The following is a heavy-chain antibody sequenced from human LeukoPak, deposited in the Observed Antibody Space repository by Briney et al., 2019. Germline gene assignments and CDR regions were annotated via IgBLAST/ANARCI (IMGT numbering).Heavy chain of an antibody. V-gene: IGHV3-53*05. D-gene: IGHD6-19*01. J-gene: IGHJ5*02. CDR2: IYSGGST. CDR1: EFSVGSNY. CDR3: ARDDPLAVAGNWFDP. Sequence: GSLRLSCAASEFSVGSNYMTWVRQAPGKGLEWVSLIYSGGSTYYADSVKGRFTISRDNSKNTLYLQMNSLRAEDTAVYYCARDDPLAVAGNWFDPWGQGTLVTVSS.